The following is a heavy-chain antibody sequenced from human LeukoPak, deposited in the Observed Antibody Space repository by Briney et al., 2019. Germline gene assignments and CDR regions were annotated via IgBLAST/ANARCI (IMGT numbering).Heavy chain of an antibody. CDR3: ATPHPGYSSGWEYFDY. V-gene: IGHV1-46*01. J-gene: IGHJ4*02. Sequence: GASVKVSCKASGYTFTGYYMHWVRQAPGQGLEWMGIINPSGGSTSYAQKFQGRVTMTRDTSTSTVYMELSSLRSEDTAVYYCATPHPGYSSGWEYFDYWGQGTLVTVSS. CDR2: INPSGGST. D-gene: IGHD6-19*01. CDR1: GYTFTGYY.